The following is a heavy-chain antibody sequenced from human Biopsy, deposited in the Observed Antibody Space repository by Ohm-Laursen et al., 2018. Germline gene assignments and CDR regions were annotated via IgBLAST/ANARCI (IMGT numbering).Heavy chain of an antibody. CDR1: GGTFTKYA. J-gene: IGHJ4*02. CDR3: ARDALGGGSYRFFY. D-gene: IGHD1-26*01. V-gene: IGHV1-69*13. CDR2: IIPIFGTA. Sequence: AASETVSCKVSGGTFTKYAISWVRQAPGQGLEWMGGIIPIFGTANYAQKFQGRVTITADESTSTAYMELSSLRSDDTAVYYCARDALGGGSYRFFYWGQGSLVTVSS.